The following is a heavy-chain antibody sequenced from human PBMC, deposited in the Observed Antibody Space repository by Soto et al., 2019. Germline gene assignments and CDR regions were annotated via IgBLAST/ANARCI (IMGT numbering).Heavy chain of an antibody. D-gene: IGHD1-1*01. V-gene: IGHV3-74*01. CDR3: ARDVPYRYGFDY. CDR2: INSDGSST. J-gene: IGHJ4*02. Sequence: GGSLRLSCAASGFTFSSYLMHWVRQAPGKGLVWVSRINSDGSSTSYADSVKGRFTISRDNAKNTLYLQMNSLRAEDTAVYYCARDVPYRYGFDYWGQGTLVTVSS. CDR1: GFTFSSYL.